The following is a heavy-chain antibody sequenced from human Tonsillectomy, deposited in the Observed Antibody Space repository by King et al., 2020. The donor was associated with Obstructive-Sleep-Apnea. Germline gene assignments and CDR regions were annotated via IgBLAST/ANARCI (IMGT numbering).Heavy chain of an antibody. CDR3: ARELYGDYGVDY. D-gene: IGHD4-17*01. Sequence: VQLVESGGGLVQPGGSLRLSCAASGFTVSRYWMHWVRQAPGKGLVWVSGIKSDGSSTSYAGSVKGRFTISRDNAKNTLDLQMNSLRAEDTAVYYCARELYGDYGVDYWGQGTLVTVSS. CDR1: GFTVSRYW. CDR2: IKSDGSST. V-gene: IGHV3-74*01. J-gene: IGHJ4*02.